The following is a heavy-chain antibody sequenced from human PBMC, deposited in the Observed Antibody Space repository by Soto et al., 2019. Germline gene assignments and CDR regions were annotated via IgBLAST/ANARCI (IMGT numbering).Heavy chain of an antibody. CDR2: IIPIFGTA. J-gene: IGHJ6*02. CDR3: ARESSPGVVPAAPYYYYYYGMDV. Sequence: QVQLVQSGAEVKKPGSSVKVSCKASGGTFSSYAISWVRQAPGQGLEWMGGIIPIFGTANYAQKFQGRVTITADKSTSTAYMELSSLRSEDTAVYYCARESSPGVVPAAPYYYYYYGMDVWGQGTTVTVSS. D-gene: IGHD2-2*01. V-gene: IGHV1-69*06. CDR1: GGTFSSYA.